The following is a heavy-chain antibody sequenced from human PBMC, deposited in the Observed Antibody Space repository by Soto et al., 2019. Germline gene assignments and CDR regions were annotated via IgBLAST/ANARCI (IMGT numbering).Heavy chain of an antibody. CDR3: ARDLGYCSSTSCYASRWFDP. CDR1: VGSISRGGYY. V-gene: IGHV4-31*03. D-gene: IGHD2-2*01. CDR2: FYYSGRT. J-gene: IGHJ5*02. Sequence: QVQLQESGPGLVKPSRTLSLTCTFSVGSISRGGYYGGWIRQHPGKGRGGIGNFYYSGRTYYNPSLKSRVTISVDTSKNQFSLKLSSVTAADTAVYYCARDLGYCSSTSCYASRWFDPWGQGTLVTVSS.